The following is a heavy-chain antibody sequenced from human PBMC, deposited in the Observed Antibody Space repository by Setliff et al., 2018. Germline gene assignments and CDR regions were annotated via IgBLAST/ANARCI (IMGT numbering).Heavy chain of an antibody. V-gene: IGHV1-3*01. CDR1: GYTFTSYA. D-gene: IGHD2-2*01. CDR2: INAGNGNT. J-gene: IGHJ6*02. CDR3: ASLGYCSSTSCWPYYYYGMDV. Sequence: ASVKVSCKASGYTFTSYAMHWVRQAPGQRLEWMGRINAGNGNTKYSQKFQGRVTITRDTSASTAYMELSSLRSEDTAVYYCASLGYCSSTSCWPYYYYGMDVWGQGTTVTVSS.